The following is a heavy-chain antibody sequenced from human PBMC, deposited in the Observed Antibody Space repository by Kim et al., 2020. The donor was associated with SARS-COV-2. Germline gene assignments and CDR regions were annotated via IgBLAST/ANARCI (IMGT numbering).Heavy chain of an antibody. CDR3: ATTWGSSGYYPAYYYGMDV. V-gene: IGHV1-24*01. CDR2: FDPEDGET. D-gene: IGHD3-22*01. J-gene: IGHJ6*02. CDR1: GYTLTELS. Sequence: ASVKVSCKVSGYTLTELSMHWVRQAPGKGLEWMGGFDPEDGETIYAQKFQGRVTMTEDTSTDTAYMELSSLRSEDTAVYYCATTWGSSGYYPAYYYGMDVWGQGTTVTVSS.